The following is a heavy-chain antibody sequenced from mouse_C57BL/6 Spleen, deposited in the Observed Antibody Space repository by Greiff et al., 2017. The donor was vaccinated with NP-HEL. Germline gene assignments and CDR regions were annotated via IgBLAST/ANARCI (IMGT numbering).Heavy chain of an antibody. Sequence: VHLVESGPELVKPGASVKISCKASGYAFSSSWMNWVKQRPGQGLEWIGRIYPGDGDTNYNGKFKGKATLTADKSSSTAYMQLSSLTSEDSAVYFCARRSSTMITTNYFDYWGQGTTLTVSS. CDR1: GYAFSSSW. V-gene: IGHV1-82*01. D-gene: IGHD2-4*01. J-gene: IGHJ2*01. CDR3: ARRSSTMITTNYFDY. CDR2: IYPGDGDT.